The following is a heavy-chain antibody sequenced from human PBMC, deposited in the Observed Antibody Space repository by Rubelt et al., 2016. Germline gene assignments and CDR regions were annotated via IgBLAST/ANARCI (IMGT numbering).Heavy chain of an antibody. CDR2: ISGSGGTT. J-gene: IGHJ5*02. CDR3: AKAGYTSGWFNWFDP. CDR1: GFTFSSYA. Sequence: ESGGGLVQPGGSLRLSCAVSGFTFSSYAMTWVRQAPGKGLEWVSVISGSGGTTYYADSVKGRFTISRDNSKNTLYLQMNSLRAEDTAVYYCAKAGYTSGWFNWFDPWGQGTLVIVSS. D-gene: IGHD6-19*01. V-gene: IGHV3-23*01.